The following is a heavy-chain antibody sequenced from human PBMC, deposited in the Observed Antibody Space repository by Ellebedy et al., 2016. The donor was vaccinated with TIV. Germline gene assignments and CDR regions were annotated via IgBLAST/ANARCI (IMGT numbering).Heavy chain of an antibody. CDR3: ARDRDCSSTSCYEYFQH. D-gene: IGHD2-2*01. CDR2: ISSSSSYI. V-gene: IGHV3-21*01. J-gene: IGHJ1*01. CDR1: GFTFSSYS. Sequence: GESLKISXAASGFTFSSYSMNWVRQAPGKGLEWVSSISSSSSYIYYADSVKGRFTISRDNAKNSLYLQMNSLRAEDTAVYYCARDRDCSSTSCYEYFQHWGQGTLVTVSS.